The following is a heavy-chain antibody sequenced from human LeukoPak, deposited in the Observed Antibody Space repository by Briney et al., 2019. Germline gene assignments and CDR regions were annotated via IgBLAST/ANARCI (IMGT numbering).Heavy chain of an antibody. CDR2: IYYSGST. CDR1: GGSISSYY. CDR3: ARHHGKGAFGI. J-gene: IGHJ3*02. Sequence: ASETLSLTCTVSGGSISSYYWSWIRQPPGKGLEWIGYIYYSGSTNYNPSLKSRVTISVDTSKNQFSLKLSSVTAADTAVYYCARHHGKGAFGIWGQGTTVTVSS. D-gene: IGHD4-17*01. V-gene: IGHV4-59*08.